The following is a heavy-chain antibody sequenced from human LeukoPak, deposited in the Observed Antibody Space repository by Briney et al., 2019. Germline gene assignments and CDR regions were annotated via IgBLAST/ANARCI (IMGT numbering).Heavy chain of an antibody. Sequence: ASVMGSSTASGYTLTTYAIRWVPHTPGEGLQWIAWISAYNGNTNYAQKLQGRVTMTTDTSTSTAYMELRSLRSDDTAVYYCARDLGGGSHYFDYWGQGTLVTVSS. CDR1: GYTLTTYA. CDR2: ISAYNGNT. J-gene: IGHJ4*02. V-gene: IGHV1-18*01. D-gene: IGHD1-26*01. CDR3: ARDLGGGSHYFDY.